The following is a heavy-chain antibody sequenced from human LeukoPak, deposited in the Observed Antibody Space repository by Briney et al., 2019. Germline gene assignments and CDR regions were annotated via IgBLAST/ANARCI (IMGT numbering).Heavy chain of an antibody. Sequence: GRSLRLSCAASGFTFSSHGMHWVRLAPGKGLEWVAVISSEGRDKYYADSVKGRLTISRDNPKNTLYLQMNSLRAEDTAVYYCAKDWGYASGTFFVNWGQGTLVTVSS. J-gene: IGHJ4*02. D-gene: IGHD6-19*01. CDR3: AKDWGYASGTFFVN. CDR1: GFTFSSHG. CDR2: ISSEGRDK. V-gene: IGHV3-30*18.